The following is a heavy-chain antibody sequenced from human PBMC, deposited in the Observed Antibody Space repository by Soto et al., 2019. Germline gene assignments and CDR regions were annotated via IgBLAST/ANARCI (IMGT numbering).Heavy chain of an antibody. CDR3: ARDVGAWIQLWSLDY. J-gene: IGHJ4*02. CDR2: ISYDGSNK. Sequence: TGGSLRLSCAASGFTFSSYAMHWVRQAPGKGLEWVAVISYDGSNKYYADSVKGRFTISRDNSKNTLYLQMNSLRAEDTAVYYCARDVGAWIQLWSLDYWGQGTLVTVSS. CDR1: GFTFSSYA. D-gene: IGHD5-18*01. V-gene: IGHV3-30-3*01.